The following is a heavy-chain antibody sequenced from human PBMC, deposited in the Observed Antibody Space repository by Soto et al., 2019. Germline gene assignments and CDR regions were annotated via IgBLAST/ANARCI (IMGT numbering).Heavy chain of an antibody. D-gene: IGHD6-19*01. V-gene: IGHV1-69*12. CDR2: IIPIFGTA. CDR1: GGTFSSYA. J-gene: IGHJ2*01. Sequence: QVQLVQSGAEVKKPGSSVKVSCKASGGTFSSYAISWVRQAPGQGLEWMGGIIPIFGTANYAQKFQGRVTITADASTRTAYVELSSLRSEDRAVYYGARDRIAVAQGSWSFDLWGRGTLVTVSS. CDR3: ARDRIAVAQGSWSFDL.